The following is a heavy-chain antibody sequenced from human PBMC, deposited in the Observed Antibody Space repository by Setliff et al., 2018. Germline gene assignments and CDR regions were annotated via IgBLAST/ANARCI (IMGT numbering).Heavy chain of an antibody. D-gene: IGHD6-13*01. V-gene: IGHV4-39*01. Sequence: PSETLSLTCTVSGGSISRSSYNWGWIRQPPGKGLEWIGSIYYSGSTYYNPSLKSRVTISVDTSKNQFSLKQSSVTAADTAVYYCARAAGYSSSWYHYYYGMDVWGQGTTVTVSS. J-gene: IGHJ6*02. CDR1: GGSISRSSYN. CDR2: IYYSGST. CDR3: ARAAGYSSSWYHYYYGMDV.